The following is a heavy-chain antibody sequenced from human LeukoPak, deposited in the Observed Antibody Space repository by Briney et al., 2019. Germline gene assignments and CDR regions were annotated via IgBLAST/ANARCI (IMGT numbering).Heavy chain of an antibody. CDR2: INPNSGGT. Sequence: ASVKASCKASGYTFTGYYMHWVRQAPGQGLEWMGWINPNSGGTNYAQKFQGRVTMTRDTSISTAYMELSRLRSDDTAVYYCARAKALIAAAPFDPWGQGTLVTVSS. V-gene: IGHV1-2*02. CDR3: ARAKALIAAAPFDP. J-gene: IGHJ5*02. CDR1: GYTFTGYY. D-gene: IGHD6-13*01.